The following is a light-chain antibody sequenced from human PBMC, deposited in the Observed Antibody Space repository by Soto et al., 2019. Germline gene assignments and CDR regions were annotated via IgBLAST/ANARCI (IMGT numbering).Light chain of an antibody. V-gene: IGKV3-15*01. Sequence: EIVMTQSPATLSVSPGERATLSCRASQSVSSNLAWYQQKPGQAPRLLIYGASTRATGIPARFSGSGSGTDFTLRISRVEAEDVGTYYCMQAAHTPWTFGQGTKGDI. CDR2: GAS. CDR1: QSVSSN. J-gene: IGKJ1*01. CDR3: MQAAHTPWT.